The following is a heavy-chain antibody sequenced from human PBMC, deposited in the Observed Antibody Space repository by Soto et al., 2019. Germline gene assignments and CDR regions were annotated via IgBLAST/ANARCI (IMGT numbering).Heavy chain of an antibody. V-gene: IGHV1-2*04. CDR1: VYTFTGDY. J-gene: IGHJ3*02. Sequence: ASGKVACKASVYTFTGDYRHWGRQAHGQGNERMGWINPNSGGTNYAQKFQGWVTMTRDTSISTAYMELSRLRSDDTAVYYCARAFFYDFLTGYFGPPVLDAFAIWVQGTMVTVSS. CDR2: INPNSGGT. D-gene: IGHD3-9*01. CDR3: ARAFFYDFLTGYFGPPVLDAFAI.